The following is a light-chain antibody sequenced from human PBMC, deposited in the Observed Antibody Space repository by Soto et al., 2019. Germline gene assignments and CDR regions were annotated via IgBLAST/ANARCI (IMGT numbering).Light chain of an antibody. CDR3: MPALQTPT. V-gene: IGKV2-28*01. Sequence: DIVMTQSPLSLPVTPGEPASISCRSSQSLLHSNGYNYLDWYLQKPGQSPQLPIYLGSNRASGVPDRFSGSGSGTDFTLNISRVEAEDVGVYYCMPALQTPTFGQGTRLEIK. CDR2: LGS. J-gene: IGKJ5*01. CDR1: QSLLHSNGYNY.